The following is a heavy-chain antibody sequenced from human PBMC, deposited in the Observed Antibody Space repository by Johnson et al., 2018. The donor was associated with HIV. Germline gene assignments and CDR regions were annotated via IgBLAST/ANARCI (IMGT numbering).Heavy chain of an antibody. Sequence: EVQLVESGGGVVQPGRSLRLSCSTSGFTVSRNYMTWVRQAPGKGLEWVSVIYSGGSTYHADSVKGRFTISRDNSKNTVYLQMNSLRAEDTAVYYCARARTVVIARPDAFDIWGQGTMGTVSS. CDR2: IYSGGST. CDR3: ARARTVVIARPDAFDI. V-gene: IGHV3-66*01. CDR1: GFTVSRNY. D-gene: IGHD2-21*01. J-gene: IGHJ3*02.